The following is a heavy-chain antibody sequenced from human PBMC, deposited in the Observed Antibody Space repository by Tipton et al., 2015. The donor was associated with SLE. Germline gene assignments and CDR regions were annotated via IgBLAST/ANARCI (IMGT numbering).Heavy chain of an antibody. CDR3: ARERGASIAVAQEFDY. J-gene: IGHJ4*02. CDR2: IYYSGST. V-gene: IGHV4-59*11. D-gene: IGHD6-19*01. CDR1: GGSISSHY. Sequence: GLVKPSETLSLTCTVSGGSISSHYWSWIRQPPGKGLEWIGYIYYSGSTNYNPSLKSRVTISVDTSKNQFSLKLSSVTAADTAVYYCARERGASIAVAQEFDYWGQGTLVTVSS.